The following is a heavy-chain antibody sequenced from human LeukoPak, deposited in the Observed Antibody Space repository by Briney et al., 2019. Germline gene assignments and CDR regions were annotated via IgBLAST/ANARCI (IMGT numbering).Heavy chain of an antibody. Sequence: ASVKVSCKVSGYTLTELSMHWVRQAPGKGLEWMGGFDPEDGETIYAQKFQGRVTMTEDTSTDTAYMELSSLRSEDTAVYYCATGWAGASSGWFFDYWGQGTLVTVSS. CDR3: ATGWAGASSGWFFDY. J-gene: IGHJ4*02. CDR1: GYTLTELS. D-gene: IGHD6-19*01. V-gene: IGHV1-24*01. CDR2: FDPEDGET.